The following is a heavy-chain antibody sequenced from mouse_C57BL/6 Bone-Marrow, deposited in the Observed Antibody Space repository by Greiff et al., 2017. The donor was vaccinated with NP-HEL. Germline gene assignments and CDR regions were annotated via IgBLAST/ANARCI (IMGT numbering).Heavy chain of an antibody. D-gene: IGHD1-1*01. Sequence: QVQLQQPGAELVMPGASVKLSCKASGYTFTSYWMHWVKQRPGQGLEWIGEIDPSDSYTNYNQKFKGKSTLTVDKSSSTAYMQLSSLTSEDSAVYYCARSDPHYYGSSYGYFDVWGTGTTVTVSS. V-gene: IGHV1-69*01. CDR3: ARSDPHYYGSSYGYFDV. J-gene: IGHJ1*03. CDR2: IDPSDSYT. CDR1: GYTFTSYW.